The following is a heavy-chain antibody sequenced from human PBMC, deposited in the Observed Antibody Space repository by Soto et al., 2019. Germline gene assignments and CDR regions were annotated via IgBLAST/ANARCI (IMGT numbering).Heavy chain of an antibody. V-gene: IGHV4-59*08. CDR3: ARLYYYDSSGYYYIPWDAFDI. D-gene: IGHD3-22*01. CDR1: GGSISSYY. CDR2: IYYSGST. J-gene: IGHJ3*02. Sequence: PSETLSLTCTVSGGSISSYYWSWIRQPPGKGLEWIGYIYYSGSTNYNPSLKSRVTISVDTSKNQFSLKLSSVTAADTAVYYCARLYYYDSSGYYYIPWDAFDIWGQGTMVTVSS.